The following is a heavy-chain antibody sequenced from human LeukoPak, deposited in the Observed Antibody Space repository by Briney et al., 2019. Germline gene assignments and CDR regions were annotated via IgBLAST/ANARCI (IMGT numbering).Heavy chain of an antibody. Sequence: GGSLRLSCAASGFTFSSYSMNWVRQAPGKGLEWVSSISSGSSYIYYADSVKGRFTISRDNAKNSLYLQMNSLRAEDTAVYYCARDGRKVSSSDPFDYWGQGTLVTVSS. CDR2: ISSGSSYI. CDR1: GFTFSSYS. V-gene: IGHV3-21*01. D-gene: IGHD6-6*01. J-gene: IGHJ4*02. CDR3: ARDGRKVSSSDPFDY.